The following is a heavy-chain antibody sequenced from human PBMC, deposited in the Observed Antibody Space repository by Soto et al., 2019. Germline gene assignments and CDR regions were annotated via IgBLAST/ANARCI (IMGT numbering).Heavy chain of an antibody. D-gene: IGHD3-10*01. V-gene: IGHV5-51*01. CDR1: GYSVTSYW. Sequence: GESLKISCKGSGYSVTSYWIGWVRQMPGKGLEWMGIIYPGDSDTRYSPSFQGQVTISADKSISTAYLQWSSLKASDTAMYYCASGSGSPSNYYYGMDVWGQGTTVTVSS. J-gene: IGHJ6*02. CDR2: IYPGDSDT. CDR3: ASGSGSPSNYYYGMDV.